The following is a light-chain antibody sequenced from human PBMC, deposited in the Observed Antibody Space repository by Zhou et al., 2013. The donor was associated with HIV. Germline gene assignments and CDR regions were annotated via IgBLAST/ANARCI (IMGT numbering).Light chain of an antibody. J-gene: IGKJ3*01. CDR1: QGIGNS. CDR2: SAS. Sequence: DIQMTQSPSSLSASVRDRVTITCRASQGIGNSLAWYQQKPGKVPKLLIYSASTLQSGVPSRFSGSGSGTDFTLTINNLQPEDFAVYYCQENYDTFFTFGPGTRVDVK. V-gene: IGKV1-27*01. CDR3: QENYDTFFT.